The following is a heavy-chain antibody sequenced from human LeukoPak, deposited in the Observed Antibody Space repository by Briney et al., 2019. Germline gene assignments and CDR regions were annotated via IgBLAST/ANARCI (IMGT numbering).Heavy chain of an antibody. D-gene: IGHD6-13*01. CDR3: ARAGPSSSWHQFDY. CDR2: IYSGGRT. Sequence: GGSLRLSCAASGFTVSRNYMSWARQAPGKGLEWVSVIYSGGRTCYADSVKGRFTISRDNSKNTLYLQMNRLRAEDTAVYYCARAGPSSSWHQFDYWGQGTLVTVSS. CDR1: GFTVSRNY. J-gene: IGHJ4*02. V-gene: IGHV3-66*01.